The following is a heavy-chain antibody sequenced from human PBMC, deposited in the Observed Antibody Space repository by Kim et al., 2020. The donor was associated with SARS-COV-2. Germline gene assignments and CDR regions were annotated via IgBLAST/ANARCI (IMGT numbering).Heavy chain of an antibody. V-gene: IGHV4-39*07. D-gene: IGHD5-18*01. J-gene: IGHJ4*02. CDR1: GGSISSSSYY. CDR3: ARGGPIIQLWLSYFDY. Sequence: SETLSLTCTVSGGSISSSSYYWGWIRQPPGKGLEWIGSIYYSGSTYYNPSLKSRVTISVDTSKNQFSLKLSSVTAADTAVYYCARGGPIIQLWLSYFDYWGQGTLVTVSS. CDR2: IYYSGST.